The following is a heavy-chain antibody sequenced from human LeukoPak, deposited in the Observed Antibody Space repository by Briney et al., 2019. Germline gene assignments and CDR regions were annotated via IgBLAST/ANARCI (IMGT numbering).Heavy chain of an antibody. D-gene: IGHD4/OR15-4a*01. J-gene: IGHJ4*02. CDR1: GFTFSNAW. CDR2: ISSSSNTI. V-gene: IGHV3-48*01. CDR3: ARRAGAYSHPYDY. Sequence: GGSLRLSCAASGFTFSNAWMSWVRQAPGKGLKWVSYISSSSNTIYYADSVKGRFTISRDNSKNTLYLQMNSLRAEDTAVYYCARRAGAYSHPYDYWGQGTLVTVSS.